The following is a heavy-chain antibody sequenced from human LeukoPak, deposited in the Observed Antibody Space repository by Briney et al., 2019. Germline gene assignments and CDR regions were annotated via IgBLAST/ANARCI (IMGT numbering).Heavy chain of an antibody. D-gene: IGHD3-3*01. Sequence: GGSLRLSCAASGFTFSSYSMNWVRQAPGKGLEWVSYISSSSSTIYYADSVKGRFTISRDNAKNSLYLQMNSLRAEDTAVYYCARSARLMKGVVEVTALDDWGQGTLVTVSS. CDR2: ISSSSSTI. J-gene: IGHJ4*02. V-gene: IGHV3-48*01. CDR3: ARSARLMKGVVEVTALDD. CDR1: GFTFSSYS.